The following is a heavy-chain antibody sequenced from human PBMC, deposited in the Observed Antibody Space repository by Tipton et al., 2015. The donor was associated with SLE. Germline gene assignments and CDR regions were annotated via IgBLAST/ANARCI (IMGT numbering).Heavy chain of an antibody. CDR2: IYHSGST. CDR3: ARGGRIAAAVGAFDI. Sequence: TLSLTCAVSGYSISSGYYWGWIRQPPGKGLEWIGSIYHSGSTYYNPSLKSRVTISVDTSKNQFSLKLSSVTAADTAVYYCARGGRIAAAVGAFDIWGQGTMVTVSS. D-gene: IGHD6-13*01. CDR1: GYSISSGYY. V-gene: IGHV4-38-2*01. J-gene: IGHJ3*02.